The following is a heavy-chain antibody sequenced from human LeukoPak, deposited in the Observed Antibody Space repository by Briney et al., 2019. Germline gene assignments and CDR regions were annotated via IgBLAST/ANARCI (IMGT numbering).Heavy chain of an antibody. CDR3: AKGMSSGWSGGIDI. CDR1: GFTFSSYA. CDR2: LTGSGGST. D-gene: IGHD6-19*01. V-gene: IGHV3-23*01. Sequence: GGSLRLSCAASGFTFSSYAMNWVRQAPGKGLEWVAGLTGSGGSTSYADSAKGRFTISRDKSKTTLYLQMNSLRAADMAIYYCAKGMSSGWSGGIDIWGQGTKVTVSS. J-gene: IGHJ3*02.